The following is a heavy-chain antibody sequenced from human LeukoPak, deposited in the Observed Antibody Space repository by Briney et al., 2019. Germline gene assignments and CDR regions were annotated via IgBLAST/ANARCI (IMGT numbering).Heavy chain of an antibody. CDR2: ITAYNGNT. V-gene: IGHV1-18*01. CDR3: ARRQGGVVPAATDAFDI. CDR1: GYTFTSDG. D-gene: IGHD2-2*01. J-gene: IGHJ3*02. Sequence: ASVKVSCKASGYTFTSDGISWVRQAPGQGLEWMGWITAYNGNTNYAQKLQGRVTMTTDTSTSTAYMELRSLRSDDTAVYYCARRQGGVVPAATDAFDIWGQGTMVTVPS.